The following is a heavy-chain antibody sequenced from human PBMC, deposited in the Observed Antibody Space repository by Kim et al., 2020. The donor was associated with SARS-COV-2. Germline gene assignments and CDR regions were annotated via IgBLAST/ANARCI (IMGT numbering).Heavy chain of an antibody. V-gene: IGHV3-23*01. CDR3: AKSKSGSYYSSLHS. CDR1: GFTFSSYA. Sequence: GGSLRLTCAASGFTFSSYALSWVHQAPGKGLEWVSGISVSGDSTYYADSVRGRFTISRDNSKNTLYLQMSSLRAEDTAVYSCAKSKSGSYYSSLHSWGRGPLVTVSS. D-gene: IGHD3-10*01. J-gene: IGHJ4*02. CDR2: ISVSGDST.